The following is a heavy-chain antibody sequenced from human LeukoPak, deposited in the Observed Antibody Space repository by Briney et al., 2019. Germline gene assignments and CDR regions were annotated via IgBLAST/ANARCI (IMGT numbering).Heavy chain of an antibody. J-gene: IGHJ4*02. CDR2: INPNSGGT. V-gene: IGHV1-2*06. CDR3: ARVIFGDGNAIDY. CDR1: GYTFTGYY. D-gene: IGHD3-3*01. Sequence: ASVKVSCKASGYTFTGYYMHWVRQAPGQGLEWMGRINPNSGGTNYAQKFQGRVTMTRDTSISTAYMELSRLRSDDTAVYYCARVIFGDGNAIDYWGQGTLVTVSS.